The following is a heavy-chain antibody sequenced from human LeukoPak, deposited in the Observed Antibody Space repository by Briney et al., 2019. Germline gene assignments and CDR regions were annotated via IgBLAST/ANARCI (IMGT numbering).Heavy chain of an antibody. J-gene: IGHJ6*03. CDR3: ARGRRRAAAHYYYYMDV. CDR1: GGTFSRYA. Sequence: GASVKVSCKASGGTFSRYAISWVRQAPGQGLEWMGGIIPIFGTANYAQKFQGRVTITADESTSTAYMELSSLRSEDTAVYYCARGRRRAAAHYYYYMDVWGKGTTVTVSS. D-gene: IGHD2-15*01. CDR2: IIPIFGTA. V-gene: IGHV1-69*13.